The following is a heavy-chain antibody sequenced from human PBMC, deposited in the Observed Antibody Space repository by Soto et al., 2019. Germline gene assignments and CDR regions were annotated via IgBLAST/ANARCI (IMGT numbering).Heavy chain of an antibody. CDR1: GGSISSGGYY. D-gene: IGHD4-17*01. CDR2: IYYSGST. Sequence: QVQLQESGPGLVKPSQTLSLTCTVSGGSISSGGYYWSWIHQHPAKGLEWIGYIYYSGSTYYNPSLKSRVTISVDTSKNQCSLKLSSVTAADTAVYYCARSSQSTVTTFGYWGQGTLVTVSS. V-gene: IGHV4-31*03. J-gene: IGHJ4*02. CDR3: ARSSQSTVTTFGY.